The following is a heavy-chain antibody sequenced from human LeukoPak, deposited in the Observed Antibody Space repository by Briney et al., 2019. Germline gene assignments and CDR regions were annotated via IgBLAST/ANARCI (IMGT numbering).Heavy chain of an antibody. CDR1: GGSFSGYY. Sequence: SETLSLTCAVYGGSFSGYYWSWIRQPPGKGLEWIGEINHSGSTNYNPSLRSRVTISVDTSKNQFSLKLSSVTAADTAVYYCARGRRDDYVWGSYRYPPDWCYMDVWGKGTTVTVSS. D-gene: IGHD3-16*02. J-gene: IGHJ6*03. CDR3: ARGRRDDYVWGSYRYPPDWCYMDV. V-gene: IGHV4-34*01. CDR2: INHSGST.